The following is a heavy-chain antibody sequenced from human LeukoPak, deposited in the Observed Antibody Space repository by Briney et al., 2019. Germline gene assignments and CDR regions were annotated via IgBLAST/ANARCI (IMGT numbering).Heavy chain of an antibody. CDR1: GGSISSSSYY. V-gene: IGHV4-39*07. CDR3: ARALGSGWVYFL. D-gene: IGHD3-10*01. J-gene: IGHJ4*02. CDR2: IYYSGST. Sequence: PSETLSLTCTVSGGSISSSSYYWGWIRQPPGKGLEWIGSIYYSGSTYYNPSLKSRVTISVDTSKNQFSLELSSVTAEDTAVYYCARALGSGWVYFLGGQGTLVTVSS.